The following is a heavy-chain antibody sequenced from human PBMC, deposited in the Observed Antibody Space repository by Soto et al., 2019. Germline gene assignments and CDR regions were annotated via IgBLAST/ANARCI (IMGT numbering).Heavy chain of an antibody. CDR3: ARSEWELSRFDY. J-gene: IGHJ4*02. CDR2: INPSTGST. CDR1: GYTFTSYY. D-gene: IGHD1-26*01. V-gene: IGHV1-46*01. Sequence: ASVKVSCKASGYTFTSYYIHWVRQAPGQGLEWVGVINPSTGSTRYAEKFQGRVTMTRDTSTSTVNMELRSLRSEDTAVYYCARSEWELSRFDYWSQGTLVTVSS.